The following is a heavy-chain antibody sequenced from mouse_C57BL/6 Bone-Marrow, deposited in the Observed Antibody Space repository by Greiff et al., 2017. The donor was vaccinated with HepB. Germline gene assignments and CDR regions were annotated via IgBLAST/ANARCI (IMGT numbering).Heavy chain of an antibody. CDR3: ARRNYYYGSSFWYFDV. CDR1: GFTFSSYG. J-gene: IGHJ1*03. D-gene: IGHD1-1*01. CDR2: ISSGGSYT. V-gene: IGHV5-6*02. Sequence: EVMLVESGGDLVKPGGSLKLSCAASGFTFSSYGMSWVRQTPDKRLEWVATISSGGSYTYYPDSVKGRFTISRDNAKNTLYLQMSSLKSEDTAMYYCARRNYYYGSSFWYFDVWGTGTTVTVSS.